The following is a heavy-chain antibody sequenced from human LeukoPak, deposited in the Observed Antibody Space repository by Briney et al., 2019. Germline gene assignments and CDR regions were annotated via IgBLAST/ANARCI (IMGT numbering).Heavy chain of an antibody. Sequence: GEALKISCKGSGYSFISYWMGWVRQMPGEGLEWMGIIYPGDSDLRYSPSWQGQVTISADKSISTAYLHWSSLKASDTGMYYCERHSIAAAVAYFDYWGQGTLVTVSS. J-gene: IGHJ4*02. V-gene: IGHV5-51*01. D-gene: IGHD6-13*01. CDR3: ERHSIAAAVAYFDY. CDR1: GYSFISYW. CDR2: IYPGDSDL.